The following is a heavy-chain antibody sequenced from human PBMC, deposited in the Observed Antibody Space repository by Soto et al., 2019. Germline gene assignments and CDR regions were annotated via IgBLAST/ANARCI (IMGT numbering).Heavy chain of an antibody. D-gene: IGHD4-17*01. CDR3: ARDSTDDYGVYFDY. V-gene: IGHV4-59*01. J-gene: IGHJ4*02. CDR1: GGSISSYY. CDR2: IYYSGST. Sequence: PSETLSLTCTVSGGSISSYYWSWIRQPPGKGLEWIGYIYYSGSTNYNPSLKSRVTISVDTSKNQFSLKLSSVTAADTAVYYCARDSTDDYGVYFDYWGQGTLVTVSS.